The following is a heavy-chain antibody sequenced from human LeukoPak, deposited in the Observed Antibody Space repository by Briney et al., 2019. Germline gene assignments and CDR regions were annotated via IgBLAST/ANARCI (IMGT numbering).Heavy chain of an antibody. CDR2: IKSKTDGGTT. J-gene: IGHJ4*02. D-gene: IGHD1-26*01. CDR3: TTTIVGATYFDY. Sequence: GGSLRLSCAASGFTFSNAWMSWVRQAPGKGLEWVGRIKSKTDGGTTDYAAPVKGRFTISRDDSKNTLYLQMDSLKTEDTAVYYCTTTIVGATYFDYWGQGTLVTVSP. V-gene: IGHV3-15*01. CDR1: GFTFSNAW.